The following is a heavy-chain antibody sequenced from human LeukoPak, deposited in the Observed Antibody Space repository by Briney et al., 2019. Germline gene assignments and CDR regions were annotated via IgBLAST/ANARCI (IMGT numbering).Heavy chain of an antibody. CDR3: ARDAGYYDFWGGYWLSLDY. V-gene: IGHV4-61*02. CDR2: IYTSGST. D-gene: IGHD3-3*01. J-gene: IGHJ4*02. Sequence: PSETLSLTCPVSGGSISSGSYYWSWIRQPAGKGLEWIGRIYTSGSTNYNPSLKSRVTISVDTSKNQFSLKLSSVTAADTAVYYCARDAGYYDFWGGYWLSLDYWGQGTLVTVSS. CDR1: GGSISSGSYY.